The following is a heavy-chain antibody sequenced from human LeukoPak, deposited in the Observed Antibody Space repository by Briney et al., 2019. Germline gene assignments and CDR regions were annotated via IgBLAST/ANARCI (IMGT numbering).Heavy chain of an antibody. Sequence: SETLSLTCTVSGGSISSYYWSWIRQPPGQGLEWIGYIYTSGSSNYNPSLKSRVTISVDTSKNQFSLQLSSVTAADTAVYYGARAADSGYSSSWYSQAPSYYYYMDVWGKGTTVTVSS. D-gene: IGHD6-13*01. J-gene: IGHJ6*03. V-gene: IGHV4-4*09. CDR3: ARAADSGYSSSWYSQAPSYYYYMDV. CDR2: IYTSGSS. CDR1: GGSISSYY.